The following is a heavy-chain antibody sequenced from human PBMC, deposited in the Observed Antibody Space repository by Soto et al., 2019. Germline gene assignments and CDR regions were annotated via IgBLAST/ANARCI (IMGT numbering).Heavy chain of an antibody. J-gene: IGHJ5*02. V-gene: IGHV4-59*12. D-gene: IGHD1-1*01. Sequence: SETLSLTCTVSGGSISPYYWTWVRQPPGRGLQWIGYIYYSGSANYNPSLQSRVTMSVDTSKKQFSLKLRSVTAADTAVDYCARDGTKTLRDWLDPWGQGISVTVYS. CDR3: ARDGTKTLRDWLDP. CDR1: GGSISPYY. CDR2: IYYSGSA.